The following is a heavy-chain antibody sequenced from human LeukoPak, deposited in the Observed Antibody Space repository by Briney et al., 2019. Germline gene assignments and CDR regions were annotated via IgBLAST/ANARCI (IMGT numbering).Heavy chain of an antibody. CDR3: ATHDDYGDYVPFDY. D-gene: IGHD4-17*01. CDR2: IYSGGST. V-gene: IGHV3-66*01. CDR1: GFTFSNYA. Sequence: GGSLRLSCAASGFTFSNYAMSWVRQAPGKGLEWVSVIYSGGSTYYADSVKGRFTISRDNSKNTLYLQMNSLRAEDTAVYYCATHDDYGDYVPFDYWGQGTLVTVSS. J-gene: IGHJ4*02.